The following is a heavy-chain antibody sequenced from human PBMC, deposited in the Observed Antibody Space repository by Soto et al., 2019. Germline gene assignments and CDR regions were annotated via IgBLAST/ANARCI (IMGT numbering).Heavy chain of an antibody. CDR2: IHYRGST. D-gene: IGHD2-15*01. Sequence: QVQLQESGPGLVKSSETLSLTCKVSGGSITGAFYWNWIRQYPGKGLEWIGSIHYRGSTYYNPSLKSRITITLDRSNNQFSLQLSSATAADTAVYYCAKVRDSFGLDVWGQGTTVTVSS. V-gene: IGHV4-31*03. CDR1: GGSITGAFY. CDR3: AKVRDSFGLDV. J-gene: IGHJ6*02.